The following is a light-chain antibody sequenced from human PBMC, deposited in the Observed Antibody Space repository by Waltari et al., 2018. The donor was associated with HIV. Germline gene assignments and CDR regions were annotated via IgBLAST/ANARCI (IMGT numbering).Light chain of an antibody. J-gene: IGKJ4*01. CDR2: DAS. V-gene: IGKV3-11*01. CDR1: QRVNRT. CDR3: QQRSDWPPLT. Sequence: EIVLTQSPATLSLSPGESATLSCRASQRVNRTLAWYQQKPGQAPRHLIYDASNRATGILARFSGSGSATDFTLTISSLAPEDFAVYYCQQRSDWPPLTFGGGTKVEIK.